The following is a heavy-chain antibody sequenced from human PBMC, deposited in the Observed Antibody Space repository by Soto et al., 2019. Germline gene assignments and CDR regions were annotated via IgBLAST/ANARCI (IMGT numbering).Heavy chain of an antibody. CDR3: ARANFDM. Sequence: EVQLVESGGGLVQPGGSLRLSCAPSGFTLNNLWMRWVRQAPGKGLEWVANIKPDGSENSYVDSVKGRFTISRDNAKNSLYLQMNNLRAEDTAVYYCARANFDMRGQGTLVTVSS. J-gene: IGHJ4*02. CDR1: GFTLNNLW. CDR2: IKPDGSEN. D-gene: IGHD3-9*01. V-gene: IGHV3-7*04.